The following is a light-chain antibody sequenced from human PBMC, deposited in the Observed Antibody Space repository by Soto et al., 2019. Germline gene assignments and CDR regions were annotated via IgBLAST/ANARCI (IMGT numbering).Light chain of an antibody. V-gene: IGKV1-5*03. Sequence: DIQMTQSPSTLSASVGDTVSITCRASLSISSWLAWYQQKPGKAPKILIYEASNLKSEVPSRFSGSGSGTVFPLTFNGLTPDVLGSYPRKHYVSFPYFFGRGPGLEIK. CDR2: EAS. CDR1: LSISSW. CDR3: KHYVSFPYF. J-gene: IGKJ2*01.